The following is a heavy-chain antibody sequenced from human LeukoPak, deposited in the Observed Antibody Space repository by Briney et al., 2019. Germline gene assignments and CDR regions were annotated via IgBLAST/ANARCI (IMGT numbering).Heavy chain of an antibody. Sequence: SETLSLTCAVYGGSFSGYYWSWIRQPPGKGLEWIGEINHSGSTNYNPSLKSRVTISVDTSKNQFSLKLSSVTAADTAVYYCARVGIEGYSSSQFDYWGQGTLVTVSS. CDR1: GGSFSGYY. D-gene: IGHD6-13*01. J-gene: IGHJ4*02. CDR2: INHSGST. V-gene: IGHV4-34*01. CDR3: ARVGIEGYSSSQFDY.